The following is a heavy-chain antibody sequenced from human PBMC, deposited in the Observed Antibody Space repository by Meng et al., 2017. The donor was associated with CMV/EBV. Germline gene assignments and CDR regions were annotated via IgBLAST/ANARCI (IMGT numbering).Heavy chain of an antibody. V-gene: IGHV3-74*01. D-gene: IGHD3-10*01. CDR1: GFIFSNYW. CDR2: INEDGSAT. J-gene: IGHJ4*02. CDR3: VKSFYKPGRQGH. Sequence: GESLKISCATSGFIFSNYWIHWVRQAPGKGLNWVARINEDGSATTYADSVRGRFFVSRDNAKNTADLQMNTVSAEDTAVYYCVKSFYKPGRQGHGGQG.